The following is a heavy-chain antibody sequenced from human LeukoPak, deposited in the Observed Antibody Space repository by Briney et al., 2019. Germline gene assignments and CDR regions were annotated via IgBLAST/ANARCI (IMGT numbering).Heavy chain of an antibody. Sequence: SGTLSLTCAVYGGSFSGNYWSWSRQPPGKGLEWIGEINHSGSTNYNPSLKSRVTISVDTSKNQFSLKLSSVTAADTAVYYCARYDYGDHEGGIVNYFDYRGQGTLVTVSS. CDR2: INHSGST. CDR3: ARYDYGDHEGGIVNYFDY. J-gene: IGHJ4*02. CDR1: GGSFSGNY. V-gene: IGHV4-34*01. D-gene: IGHD4-17*01.